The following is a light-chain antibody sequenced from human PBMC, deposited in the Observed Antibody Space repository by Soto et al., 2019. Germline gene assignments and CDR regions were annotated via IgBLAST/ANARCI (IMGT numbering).Light chain of an antibody. Sequence: ETVMTQSPVTLSVSPGDTATLSCRASQRVSNHFAWYQQKPGQAPRLLIYGASSRATGIPDRFSGSGSGTDFTLTISRLEPEDFATYYCQQSYRAVTFGQGTRLEIK. J-gene: IGKJ5*01. CDR1: QRVSNH. V-gene: IGKV3D-15*01. CDR2: GAS. CDR3: QQSYRAVT.